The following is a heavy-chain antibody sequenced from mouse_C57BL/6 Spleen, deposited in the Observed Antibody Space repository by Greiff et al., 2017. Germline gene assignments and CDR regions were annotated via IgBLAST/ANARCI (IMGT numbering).Heavy chain of an antibody. Sequence: VQLKESGPELVKPGASVKMSCKASGYTFTDYNMHWVKQSHGKSLEWIGYINPNNGGTSYNQKFKGKATLTVNKSSSTAYMELRSLTSEDSAVYYCARSPSHYYGRPFDYWGQGTTLTVSS. D-gene: IGHD1-1*01. CDR1: GYTFTDYN. V-gene: IGHV1-22*01. CDR2: INPNNGGT. J-gene: IGHJ2*01. CDR3: ARSPSHYYGRPFDY.